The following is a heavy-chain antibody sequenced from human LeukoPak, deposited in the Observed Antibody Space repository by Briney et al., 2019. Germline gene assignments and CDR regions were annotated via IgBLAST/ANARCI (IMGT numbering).Heavy chain of an antibody. CDR2: IYYSGNT. J-gene: IGHJ4*02. Sequence: SETLSLTCSVSGGSISSSSDYWGWIRQPPGKGLEWIASIYYSGNTYYNPSLKSRLNISVDTSKDRFSLTLSAVTAADTAVYYCARRTASYYSYFGYWGQGTLVIVSS. D-gene: IGHD3-10*01. CDR1: GGSISSSSDY. CDR3: ARRTASYYSYFGY. V-gene: IGHV4-39*01.